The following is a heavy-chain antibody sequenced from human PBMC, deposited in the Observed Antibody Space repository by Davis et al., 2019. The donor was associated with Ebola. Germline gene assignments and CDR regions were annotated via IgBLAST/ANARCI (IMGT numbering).Heavy chain of an antibody. D-gene: IGHD2-2*01. V-gene: IGHV3-74*01. CDR2: INTDGSFT. CDR3: ERGTHYAHDY. Sequence: PGGSLRPSCPAPGFTSTSYWMHWVRQTPGKGLVWVSRINTDGSFTDYADSVKGRFTISRDSAKNSLYLQMNSLRDEDTAVYYCERGTHYAHDYWGQGTLVTVSS. J-gene: IGHJ4*02. CDR1: GFTSTSYW.